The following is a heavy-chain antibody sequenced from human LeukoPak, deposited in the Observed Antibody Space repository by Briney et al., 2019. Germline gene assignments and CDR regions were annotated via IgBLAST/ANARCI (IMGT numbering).Heavy chain of an antibody. J-gene: IGHJ6*03. V-gene: IGHV1-69*05. D-gene: IGHD2-15*01. CDR3: ASLTACSGGSCYPYYYYMDV. CDR2: IIPIIGTA. CDR1: GGTFSSYA. Sequence: SSVKVSCKASGGTFSSYAISWVRQAPGQGLEWMGGIIPIIGTANYAQKFQGRVTITTDESTSTAYMELSSLRSEDTAVYYCASLTACSGGSCYPYYYYMDVWGKGTTVTVSS.